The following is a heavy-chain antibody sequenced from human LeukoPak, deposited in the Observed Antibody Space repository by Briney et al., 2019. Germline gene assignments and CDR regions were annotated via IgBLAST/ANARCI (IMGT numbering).Heavy chain of an antibody. D-gene: IGHD1-20*01. CDR2: ISYGGTHE. CDR3: ARNKAITGSFGMDV. Sequence: GGSLRLSCAASGFTFSSYGMHWVRQAPGKGLEWVAVISYGGTHEYYADSVKGRFTISRDNSKNTLHLQMNTLRAEDTAVYFCARNKAITGSFGMDVWGQGTTVTVSS. J-gene: IGHJ6*02. V-gene: IGHV3-30*03. CDR1: GFTFSSYG.